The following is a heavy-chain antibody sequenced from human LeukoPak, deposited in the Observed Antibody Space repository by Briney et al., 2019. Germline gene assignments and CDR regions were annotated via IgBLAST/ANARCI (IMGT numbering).Heavy chain of an antibody. V-gene: IGHV1-2*02. CDR1: GATFSSYV. D-gene: IGHD3-16*02. CDR3: ATADPLRLGELSLYRYYFDY. CDR2: INPNSGGT. Sequence: ASVKVSCKASGATFSSYVISWVRQAPGQGLEWMGWINPNSGGTNYAQKFQGRVTMTRDTSISTAYMELSRLRSDDTAVYYCATADPLRLGELSLYRYYFDYWGQGTLVTVSS. J-gene: IGHJ4*02.